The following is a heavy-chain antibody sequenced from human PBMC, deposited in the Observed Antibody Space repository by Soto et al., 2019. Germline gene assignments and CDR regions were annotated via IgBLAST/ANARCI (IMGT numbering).Heavy chain of an antibody. V-gene: IGHV1-46*01. CDR3: ARDDPTTVTTLGFDY. D-gene: IGHD4-17*01. CDR1: GYTFTSYY. J-gene: IGHJ4*02. CDR2: INPSGGST. Sequence: GSSVNVSCKASGYTFTSYYMHWVRQAPGQGLEWMGIINPSGGSTSYAQKFQGRVTMTRDTSTSTVYMELSSLRSEDTAVYYCARDDPTTVTTLGFDYWGQGTLVTVSS.